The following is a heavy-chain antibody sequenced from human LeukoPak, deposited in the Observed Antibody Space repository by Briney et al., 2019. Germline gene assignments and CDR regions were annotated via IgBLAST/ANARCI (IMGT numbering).Heavy chain of an antibody. CDR2: LSSDGYST. V-gene: IGHV3-64*01. J-gene: IGHJ4*02. Sequence: PGGSLRLSCATSGFTLSTYAMHWVRQAPGKGLEYVSSLSSDGYSTYYANSVKGRFTISRDNSKDTLDLQMGSLRPEDTAVYYCARELHWGQGTLVTVSS. CDR3: ARELH. CDR1: GFTLSTYA.